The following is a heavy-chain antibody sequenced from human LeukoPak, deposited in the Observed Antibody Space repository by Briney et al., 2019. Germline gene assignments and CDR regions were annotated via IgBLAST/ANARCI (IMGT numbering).Heavy chain of an antibody. Sequence: GGSLRLSCAASGFTFSSYWMHWVRQAPGKGLVWVSRINSDGSSTSYADSVKGRFTISRDNAKNTLYLQMNSLRAEDTAVYYCAREFTSSVVVDYWGQGTLVTVSS. V-gene: IGHV3-74*01. D-gene: IGHD2-21*01. J-gene: IGHJ4*02. CDR1: GFTFSSYW. CDR3: AREFTSSVVVDY. CDR2: INSDGSST.